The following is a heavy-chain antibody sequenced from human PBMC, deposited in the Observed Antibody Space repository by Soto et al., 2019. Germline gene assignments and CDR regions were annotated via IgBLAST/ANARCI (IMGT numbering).Heavy chain of an antibody. V-gene: IGHV1-18*01. CDR1: GYTFSNYG. CDR2: ISLYSDGT. D-gene: IGHD2-2*01. Sequence: GASVKVSCKTSGYTFSNYGITWVRQAPGQPLEWLGWISLYSDGTNYAQKFQGGVSMTTDTSTSSAYMDLRSLRAXDRGVYYCGRVVRGAEAWFAPRGQRTPVTVSS. J-gene: IGHJ5*02. CDR3: GRVVRGAEAWFAP.